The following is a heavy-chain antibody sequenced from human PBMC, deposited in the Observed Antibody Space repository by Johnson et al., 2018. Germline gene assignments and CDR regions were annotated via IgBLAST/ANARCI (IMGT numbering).Heavy chain of an antibody. CDR2: ISYDGSNK. D-gene: IGHD1-26*01. CDR1: GFTFSSYG. J-gene: IGHJ1*01. V-gene: IGHV3-30*18. CDR3: AKEVKSGSYDGNFQH. Sequence: VQLVESGGGVVQPGRSLRLSCAASGFTFSSYGMHWVRQAPGKGLEWVAVISYDGSNKYYADSVKGRFTISRDNSKNTLYLQMNSLGAEDTAGYYCAKEVKSGSYDGNFQHWGQGTLVTVSS.